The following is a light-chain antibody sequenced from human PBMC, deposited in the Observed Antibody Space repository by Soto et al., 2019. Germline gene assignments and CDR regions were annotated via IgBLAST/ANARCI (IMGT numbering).Light chain of an antibody. CDR1: QSISSR. V-gene: IGKV1-5*01. Sequence: DIQMTQSPSTLSASVGDRVTMTCRASQSISSRLAWYQQKPGKAPKVLIYDASSLQDGVPSRFSGSGSGTEFTLTITSMKPDDFGVYDCQQYKSSSTFGQGTKVDIK. J-gene: IGKJ1*01. CDR2: DAS. CDR3: QQYKSSST.